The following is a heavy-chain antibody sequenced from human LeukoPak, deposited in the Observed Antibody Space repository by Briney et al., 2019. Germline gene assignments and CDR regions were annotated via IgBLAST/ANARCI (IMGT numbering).Heavy chain of an antibody. CDR3: ARRITSSGYYRDDS. V-gene: IGHV4-59*08. CDR2: IFYSGST. Sequence: SETLSLTCTVSGGSINSYYWGWIRQPPGKGLEWIGYIFYSGSTNYNPSLKSRVTISVDTSKNQFSLKLSSVTAADTAVYYCARRITSSGYYRDDSWGQGTLVTVSS. D-gene: IGHD3-22*01. J-gene: IGHJ4*02. CDR1: GGSINSYY.